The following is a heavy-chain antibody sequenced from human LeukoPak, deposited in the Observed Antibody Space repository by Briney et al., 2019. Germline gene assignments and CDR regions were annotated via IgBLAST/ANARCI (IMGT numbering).Heavy chain of an antibody. V-gene: IGHV1-24*01. Sequence: GASVKVSCKVSGYTLTKLSMHWVRQAPGKGLEWMGGFDPENGETVHAQKFQGRVSMTEDTSTDTAYMELSSLRSEDTAMYYCARAVPYSSYYDFWSGWYYMDVWGKGTTVTVSS. D-gene: IGHD3-3*01. CDR3: ARAVPYSSYYDFWSGWYYMDV. CDR2: FDPENGET. J-gene: IGHJ6*03. CDR1: GYTLTKLS.